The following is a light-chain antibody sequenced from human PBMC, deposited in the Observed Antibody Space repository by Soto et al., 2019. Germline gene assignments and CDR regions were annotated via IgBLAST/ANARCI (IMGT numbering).Light chain of an antibody. J-gene: IGLJ2*01. V-gene: IGLV1-47*01. Sequence: QSVLTQPPSASETPGQRVTSACSGSTSKIGNNYVYWYQQLPGAAPRLLIYRNDKRPTGVPDRFSGSKAGTSASLAISGLLSEDEADYHCATWDDTLSGPVFGGGTKVTFL. CDR2: RND. CDR1: TSKIGNNY. CDR3: ATWDDTLSGPV.